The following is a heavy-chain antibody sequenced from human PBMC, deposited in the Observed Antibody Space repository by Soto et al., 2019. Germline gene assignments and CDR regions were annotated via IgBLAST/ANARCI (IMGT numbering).Heavy chain of an antibody. CDR3: AKDLRDWGFFDY. CDR1: GFSFHTYA. J-gene: IGHJ4*02. D-gene: IGHD3-16*01. V-gene: IGHV3-23*01. Sequence: VQLLESGGGLVQPGGSLRLYCAASGFSFHTYAMGWVRQAPGKGLEWVSSLSGSGGSTNYADSVKGRFTISRDNSKDTLYLQMNNLRAEDTAIYYCAKDLRDWGFFDYWGLGTLVTVSS. CDR2: LSGSGGST.